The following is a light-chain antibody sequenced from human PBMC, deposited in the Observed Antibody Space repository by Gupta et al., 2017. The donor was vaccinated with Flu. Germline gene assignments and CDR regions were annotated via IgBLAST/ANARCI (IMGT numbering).Light chain of an antibody. J-gene: IGKJ1*01. V-gene: IGKV1-8*01. CDR1: QGISSY. CDR2: AAS. CDR3: QQDDSYPRT. Sequence: AIRMTQSPSSFSASTGDRVTITCRASQGISSYLAWYQQKPGKAPKLLIYAASTLQSGVPSRFSGSGSGTDFTLTISCLQSEDFATYYCQQDDSYPRTFGQGTXVEIK.